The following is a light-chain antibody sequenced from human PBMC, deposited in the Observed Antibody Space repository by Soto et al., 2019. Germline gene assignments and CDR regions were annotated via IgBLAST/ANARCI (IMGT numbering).Light chain of an antibody. J-gene: IGLJ1*01. Sequence: QSVLTQPASVSGSPGQSITISCTGTSSDVGLYDYVSWYQQHPGKAPQLMIYAVSNRPSGVSNRFSASKSGNTASLFISGLQAEDEADYYCSSYTSDSSDVFGSGTKLTVL. CDR3: SSYTSDSSDV. V-gene: IGLV2-14*01. CDR1: SSDVGLYDY. CDR2: AVS.